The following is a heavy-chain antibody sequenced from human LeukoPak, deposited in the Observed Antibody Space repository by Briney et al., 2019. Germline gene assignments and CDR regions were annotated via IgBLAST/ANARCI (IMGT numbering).Heavy chain of an antibody. CDR2: TNEHETEK. CDR3: VRDCETHCGRDPPDY. CDR1: GLTFNNAW. J-gene: IGHJ4*02. Sequence: PGGSLRLSCAASGLTFNNAWMNWVRQAPGKGLEWVGQTNEHETEKYYGDAVRGRFTVSRDDAKNSLYLQMNSLRAEDTAVYYCVRDCETHCGRDPPDYWGQGTLVTVSS. D-gene: IGHD2-21*02. V-gene: IGHV3-7*01.